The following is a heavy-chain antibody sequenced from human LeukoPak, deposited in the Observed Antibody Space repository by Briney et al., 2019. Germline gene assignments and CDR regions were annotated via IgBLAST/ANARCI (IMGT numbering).Heavy chain of an antibody. CDR2: IYTSGST. CDR3: AREFSSPSLDAFDI. J-gene: IGHJ3*02. V-gene: IGHV4-61*02. D-gene: IGHD6-13*01. CDR1: GGSISSGSYY. Sequence: SETLSLTCTVSGGSISSGSYYWSWIRQPAGKGLEWIGRIYTSGSTNYNPSLKSRVTISVDTSKNQFSLKLSSVTAADTAVYYCAREFSSPSLDAFDIWGQGTMVTASS.